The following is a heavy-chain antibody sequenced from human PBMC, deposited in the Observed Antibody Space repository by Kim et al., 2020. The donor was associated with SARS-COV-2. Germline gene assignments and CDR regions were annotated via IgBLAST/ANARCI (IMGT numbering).Heavy chain of an antibody. J-gene: IGHJ4*02. Sequence: YDNPSLKSRVTISVDTSKNQSSLKLSSVTAADTAVYYCATIARAVKNFDYWGQGTLVTVSS. V-gene: IGHV4-39*01. CDR3: ATIARAVKNFDY. D-gene: IGHD6-6*01.